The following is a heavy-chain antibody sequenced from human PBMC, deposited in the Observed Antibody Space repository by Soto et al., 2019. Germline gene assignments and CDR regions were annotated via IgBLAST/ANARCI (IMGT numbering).Heavy chain of an antibody. V-gene: IGHV3-64D*06. CDR2: ISSNGGST. CDR1: GFTFSSYA. Sequence: SGGSLRLSCSASGFTFSSYAMHWVRQAPGKGLEYVSAISSNGGSTYYADSVKGRFTISRDNSKNTLYLQMSSLRAEDTAVYYCVKDPSSGYYPHAEYFQHWGQGTLVTVSS. D-gene: IGHD3-22*01. J-gene: IGHJ1*01. CDR3: VKDPSSGYYPHAEYFQH.